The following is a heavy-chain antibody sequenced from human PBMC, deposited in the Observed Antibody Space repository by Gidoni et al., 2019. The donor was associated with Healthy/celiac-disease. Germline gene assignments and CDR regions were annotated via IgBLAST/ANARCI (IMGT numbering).Heavy chain of an antibody. CDR3: ARDGTINPFDY. Sequence: QVQLVQSGTEVKKPGSAVQVSCKASGGTFSSYAISCVRQPPGQGLEWMGRIIPILGIANYAQKFQGRVTITADKSTSTAYMELSSLRSEDTAVYYCARDGTINPFDYWGQGTLVTVSS. J-gene: IGHJ4*02. CDR2: IIPILGIA. D-gene: IGHD1-26*01. V-gene: IGHV1-69*04. CDR1: GGTFSSYA.